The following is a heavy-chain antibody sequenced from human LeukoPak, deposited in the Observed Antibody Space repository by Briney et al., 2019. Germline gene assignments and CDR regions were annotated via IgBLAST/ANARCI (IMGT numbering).Heavy chain of an antibody. CDR2: ISWNSGST. CDR1: GFTFDDYA. D-gene: IGHD3-9*01. CDR3: AKGPILTGYLFDY. V-gene: IGHV3-9*01. Sequence: GRSLRLSCAASGFTFDDYAMHWVRQAPGKGLEWVSGISWNSGSTGYADSVKGRFTISRDNAKNSLYLQMNSLRAEDTALYYCAKGPILTGYLFDYWGQGTLVTVSS. J-gene: IGHJ4*02.